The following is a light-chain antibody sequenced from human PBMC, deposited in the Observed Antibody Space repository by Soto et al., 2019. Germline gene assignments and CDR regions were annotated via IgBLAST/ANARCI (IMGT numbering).Light chain of an antibody. J-gene: IGLJ3*02. V-gene: IGLV2-14*03. Sequence: QSALTQPASVSGSPGQSITISCTGTSSDVGGYDHVSWYQQHPGKAPKLIIYDVTVRPSGISPRFSGSKSDNTASLAVSGLQAAEGADYFCSSYKKKNTQVFGGGTKLTVL. CDR1: SSDVGGYDH. CDR2: DVT. CDR3: SSYKKKNTQV.